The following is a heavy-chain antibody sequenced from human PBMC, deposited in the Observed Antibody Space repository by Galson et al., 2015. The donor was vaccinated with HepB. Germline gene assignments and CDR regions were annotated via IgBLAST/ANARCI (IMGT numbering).Heavy chain of an antibody. Sequence: ISGDSVSSNSAAWNWIRQSPSRGLEWLGRTYYRSKWYNDYAVSVKSRITINPDTSKNQFSLQLNSVTPEDTAVYYCARDIVVVPAAAAGPYYYGMDVWGQGTTVTVSS. CDR1: GDSVSSNSAA. CDR3: ARDIVVVPAAAAGPYYYGMDV. J-gene: IGHJ6*02. V-gene: IGHV6-1*01. D-gene: IGHD2-2*01. CDR2: TYYRSKWYN.